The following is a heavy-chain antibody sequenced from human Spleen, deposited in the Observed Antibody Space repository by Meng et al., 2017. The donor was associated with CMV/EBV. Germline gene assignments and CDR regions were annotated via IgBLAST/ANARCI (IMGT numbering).Heavy chain of an antibody. D-gene: IGHD2-21*01. V-gene: IGHV4-30-4*01. CDR1: GGSMSGGNYY. CDR2: IHHSGSA. J-gene: IGHJ4*02. Sequence: QAQLEESCPGLVEPSQTLSLTCTVSGGSMSGGNYYWSWIRQPPGKGLEWIGYIHHSGSAYYNPSLKSRVSISVDTSKNQFSLNLNSMTAADTAVYYCASFDHIPRRNYFDYWGQGTLVTVSS. CDR3: ASFDHIPRRNYFDY.